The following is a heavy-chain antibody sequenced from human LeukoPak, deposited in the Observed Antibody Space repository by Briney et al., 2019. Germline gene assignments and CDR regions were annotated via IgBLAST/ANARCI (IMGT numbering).Heavy chain of an antibody. CDR3: ARVSLDTSMVYYYMDA. Sequence: ASVKVSCKASGYTFTSYGISWVRQAPGQGLEWLGWISAYSGNTNYAQKLQGRVTLTTETSTNTAHMDLRSLRSDDTAVYFCARVSLDTSMVYYYMDAWGKGTTVTVSS. CDR2: ISAYSGNT. V-gene: IGHV1-18*01. J-gene: IGHJ6*03. CDR1: GYTFTSYG. D-gene: IGHD5-18*01.